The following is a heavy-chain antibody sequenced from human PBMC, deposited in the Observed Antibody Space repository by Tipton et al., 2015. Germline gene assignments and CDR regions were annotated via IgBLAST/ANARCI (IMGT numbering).Heavy chain of an antibody. CDR3: AREGCSGGSCNLIYYYYYGMDV. CDR2: ITGSGARS. CDR1: GFTFNSYD. Sequence: SLRLSCAASGFTFNSYDMGWVRQAPGKGLEWVSSITGSGARSYYADSVKGRFTISRDNAKNSLSLQMNSLRDEDTAVYYCAREGCSGGSCNLIYYYYYGMDVWGQGTTVTVSS. D-gene: IGHD2-15*01. V-gene: IGHV3-23*01. J-gene: IGHJ6*02.